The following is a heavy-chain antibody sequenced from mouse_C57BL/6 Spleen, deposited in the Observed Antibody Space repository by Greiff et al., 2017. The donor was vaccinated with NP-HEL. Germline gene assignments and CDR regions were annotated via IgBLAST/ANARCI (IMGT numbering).Heavy chain of an antibody. D-gene: IGHD1-1*01. Sequence: QVQLQQPGAELVRPGSSVKLSCKASGYTFTSYWMHWVKQRPIQGLEWIGNIDPSDSETHYNQKFEDKATLTVDKSSSTAYMQLSSLTSEDSAVYYCARYAGTTVVPYFDYWGQGTTLTVSS. CDR3: ARYAGTTVVPYFDY. CDR2: IDPSDSET. J-gene: IGHJ2*01. V-gene: IGHV1-52*01. CDR1: GYTFTSYW.